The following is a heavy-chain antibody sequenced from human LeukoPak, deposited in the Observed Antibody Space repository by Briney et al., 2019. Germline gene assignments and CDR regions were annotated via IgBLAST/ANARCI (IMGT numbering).Heavy chain of an antibody. D-gene: IGHD5-12*01. Sequence: AASVNVSCKASTYTFTRYGISWVRQAPGQGLEWMGWISGYNGNTNYAQKFLGRVSMTADTATSTAYMELRSLTSDDTAMYYCARSGRGTYYYFDLWGQGTLVTVSS. J-gene: IGHJ4*02. CDR3: ARSGRGTYYYFDL. CDR2: ISGYNGNT. CDR1: TYTFTRYG. V-gene: IGHV1-18*01.